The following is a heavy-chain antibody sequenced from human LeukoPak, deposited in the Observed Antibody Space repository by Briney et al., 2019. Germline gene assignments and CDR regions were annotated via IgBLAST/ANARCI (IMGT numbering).Heavy chain of an antibody. V-gene: IGHV4-38-2*02. CDR3: ARDSRARPGDYVRWFGL. CDR2: IYHSGNT. CDR1: GYSISSGYY. Sequence: PSETLSLICSVSGYSISSGYYWGWIRQPLGKGLEWIGSIYHSGNTYQNPSLKSRATISVDASENQFSLELSSVTAADTAVYYCARDSRARPGDYVRWFGLWGHGTLVTVSS. J-gene: IGHJ5*02. D-gene: IGHD4-17*01.